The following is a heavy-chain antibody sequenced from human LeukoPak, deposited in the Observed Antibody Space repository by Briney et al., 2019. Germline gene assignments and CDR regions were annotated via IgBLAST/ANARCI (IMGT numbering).Heavy chain of an antibody. Sequence: GGSLRLSCAASGFTFSSYSMNWVRQAPGKGLEWVSYISSSSSTIYYADSVKGRLTISRDNAKNSLYLQMNSLRDEETAVYYCARHRNYDYVWGSYRLYNWFDPWGQGTLVTVSS. CDR1: GFTFSSYS. CDR2: ISSSSSTI. V-gene: IGHV3-48*02. J-gene: IGHJ5*02. D-gene: IGHD3-16*02. CDR3: ARHRNYDYVWGSYRLYNWFDP.